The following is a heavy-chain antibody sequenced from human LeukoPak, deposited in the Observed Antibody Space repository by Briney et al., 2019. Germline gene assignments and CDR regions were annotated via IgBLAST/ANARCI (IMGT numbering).Heavy chain of an antibody. J-gene: IGHJ6*03. CDR1: GGSFSGYY. CDR3: ARVAGDPIYYYYMDV. CDR2: INDSGST. D-gene: IGHD7-27*01. V-gene: IGHV4-34*01. Sequence: SETPSLTCAVYGGSFSGYYWRWIRQSPGKGLDWIGEINDSGSTNYDPSLKSRVTISVDTSKNQISLKLTSVTAADTAVYYCARVAGDPIYYYYMDVWGKGTTVTVSS.